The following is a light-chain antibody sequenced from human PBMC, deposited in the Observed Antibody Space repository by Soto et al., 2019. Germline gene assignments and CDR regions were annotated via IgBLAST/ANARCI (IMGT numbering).Light chain of an antibody. CDR3: QQRSNWPLTWT. V-gene: IGKV3-11*01. J-gene: IGKJ1*01. CDR2: DAS. Sequence: EIVLTQSPATLSLSPGERATLSCRASQSVSSYLAWYQQKPGQAPRLLIYDASNRATGIPARFSGSGSGTDFPLTSSSPEPGNFAVYYCQQRSNWPLTWTCGQGTKVEIK. CDR1: QSVSSY.